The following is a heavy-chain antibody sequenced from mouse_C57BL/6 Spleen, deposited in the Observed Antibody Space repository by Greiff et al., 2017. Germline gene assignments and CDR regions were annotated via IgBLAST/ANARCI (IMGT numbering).Heavy chain of an antibody. CDR2: IYPGDGDT. CDR3: ARTIYYYGSSYSGYAMDY. V-gene: IGHV1-82*01. D-gene: IGHD1-1*01. CDR1: GYAFSSSW. Sequence: QVQLQQSGPELVKPGASVKISCKASGYAFSSSWMNWVKQRPGKGLVWIGRIYPGDGDTNYNGKFKGKATLTADKSSSTAYMQLSSLTSEDSAVYFCARTIYYYGSSYSGYAMDYWGQGTSVTVAS. J-gene: IGHJ4*01.